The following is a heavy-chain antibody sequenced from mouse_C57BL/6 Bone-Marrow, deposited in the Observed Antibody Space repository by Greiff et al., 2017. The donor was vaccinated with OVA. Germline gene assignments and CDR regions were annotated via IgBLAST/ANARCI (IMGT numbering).Heavy chain of an antibody. J-gene: IGHJ2*01. V-gene: IGHV1-76*01. CDR1: GYTFTDYY. CDR2: IYPGSGNT. D-gene: IGHD2-3*01. CDR3: ARSRGWFDY. Sequence: VKLVESGAELVRPGASVKLSCKASGYTFTDYYINWVKQRPGQGLEWIARIYPGSGNTYYNEKFKGKATLTAEKSSSTAYMQLSSLTSEDSAVYFCARSRGWFDYWGQGTTLTVSS.